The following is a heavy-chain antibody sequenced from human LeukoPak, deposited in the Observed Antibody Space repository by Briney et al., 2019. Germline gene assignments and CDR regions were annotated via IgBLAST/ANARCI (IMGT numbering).Heavy chain of an antibody. CDR2: IYYSGST. Sequence: SETLSLTCTVSGGSISSYYWSWIRQPPGKGLEWIGYIYYSGSTHYNPSLKSRVTISVDTSKNQVSLKLRSVTAADTAVYYCARITEGYAGGSGYSYYYYMDVWGKGTTVTISS. CDR1: GGSISSYY. CDR3: ARITEGYAGGSGYSYYYYMDV. J-gene: IGHJ6*03. D-gene: IGHD5-12*01. V-gene: IGHV4-59*01.